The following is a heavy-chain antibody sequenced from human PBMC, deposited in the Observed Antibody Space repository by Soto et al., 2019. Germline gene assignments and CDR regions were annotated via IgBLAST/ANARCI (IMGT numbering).Heavy chain of an antibody. Sequence: QVQLQESGAGLVKPSQTLSLTCTVSGGSISSGDYYWSWIRQPPGKGLEWIGYILYSGTTNYDPSLESRLTISVDTSKYQFSLKLTSVTAADAAVYYCARNGALDYWGRGTLVTVSS. V-gene: IGHV4-30-4*01. CDR1: GGSISSGDYY. CDR3: ARNGALDY. CDR2: ILYSGTT. D-gene: IGHD2-8*01. J-gene: IGHJ4*02.